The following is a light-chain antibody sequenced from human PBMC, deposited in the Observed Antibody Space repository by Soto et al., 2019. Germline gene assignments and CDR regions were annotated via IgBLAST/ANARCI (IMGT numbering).Light chain of an antibody. CDR2: EVT. V-gene: IGLV2-8*01. Sequence: QSVLTQPPSASGSPGQSVTISCTGTSSDVGGYNYVGYNYVSWYQQHPGKAPKLMIYEVTKRPSGVPDRFSGSKSGNTASLTISGLQADDEDESFCCSYAGGDTFFLFRPGTKVTVL. CDR1: SSDVGGYNYVGYNY. CDR3: CSYAGGDTFFL. J-gene: IGLJ1*01.